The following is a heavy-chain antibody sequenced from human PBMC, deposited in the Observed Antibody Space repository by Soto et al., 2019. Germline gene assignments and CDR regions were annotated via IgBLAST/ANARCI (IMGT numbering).Heavy chain of an antibody. Sequence: PDTLSLTCTVSGGSISSSRFHLGWIGEPPGKGLEWIGSIYYSGSTYYSPSLKSRVTISVDTSKNQFSLKLSSVTAADTAVYYCARRERAAGTDWWFDPWGQGTLVT. CDR1: GGSISSSRFH. V-gene: IGHV4-39*01. CDR3: ARRERAAGTDWWFDP. CDR2: IYYSGST. D-gene: IGHD6-13*01. J-gene: IGHJ5*02.